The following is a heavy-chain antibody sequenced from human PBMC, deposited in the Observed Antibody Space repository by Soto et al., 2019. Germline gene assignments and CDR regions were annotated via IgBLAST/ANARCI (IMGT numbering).Heavy chain of an antibody. CDR2: IIPIFGTP. Sequence: QVQLEQSGAEVKRPGSSVKVSCKTSGGNFNTYPISWVRQAPGHRLEWMGKIIPIFGTPDYAQKFQGRVTINADEATTTVYMDLRILKSDDSAVYYCARDSRLCGSTGWKRENLFDIWGQGTMVTVSS. V-gene: IGHV1-69*18. J-gene: IGHJ3*02. CDR1: GGNFNTYP. D-gene: IGHD1-26*01. CDR3: ARDSRLCGSTGWKRENLFDI.